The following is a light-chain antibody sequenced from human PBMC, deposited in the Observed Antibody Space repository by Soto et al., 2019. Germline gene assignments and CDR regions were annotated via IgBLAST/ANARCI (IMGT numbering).Light chain of an antibody. CDR1: QSVSSH. CDR3: QQSDTRALT. J-gene: IGKJ3*01. Sequence: EIVLTQSPATLSLSPGERATLSCRASQSVSSHLSWYQQKPGQAPRLLIYDASDRATGIPARFSGSGSGTDFTLTISGLEHEDFAVYYCQQSDTRALTFGHGTKVDIK. V-gene: IGKV3-11*01. CDR2: DAS.